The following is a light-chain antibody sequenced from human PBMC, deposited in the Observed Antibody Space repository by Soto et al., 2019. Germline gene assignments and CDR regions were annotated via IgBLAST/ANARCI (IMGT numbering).Light chain of an antibody. J-gene: IGKJ1*01. CDR3: QQYGSSPRT. CDR1: QSVSSSY. Sequence: EIVLTQSPGTLSLSPGERATLSCRASQSVSSSYLAWYQQKVGQAPRLLIYGASSRATGIPDRFSGSGSGTDFTLIISRLEPEDFAVYYCQQYGSSPRTFGQGTKVEIK. CDR2: GAS. V-gene: IGKV3-20*01.